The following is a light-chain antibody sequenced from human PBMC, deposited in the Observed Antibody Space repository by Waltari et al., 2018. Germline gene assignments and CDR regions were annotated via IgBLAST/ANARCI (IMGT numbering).Light chain of an antibody. J-gene: IGKJ1*01. Sequence: DIQMTQSPSNLSASVGDRVTITCRASQSINSWLAWYQEKTGKAPKLLIYKSSTLESGVPSRFSGSGSGTEFTLTISSLQPDDFATYYCQQYKSPPWTFGQGTKVEI. V-gene: IGKV1-5*03. CDR3: QQYKSPPWT. CDR2: KSS. CDR1: QSINSW.